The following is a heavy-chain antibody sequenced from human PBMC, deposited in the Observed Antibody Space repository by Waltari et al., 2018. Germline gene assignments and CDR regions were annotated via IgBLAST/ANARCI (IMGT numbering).Heavy chain of an antibody. CDR3: ARQALGYSGYVFDY. D-gene: IGHD5-12*01. Sequence: EVQLVESGGGLVQPGRSLRLSCAASGFTFDDYAMHWVRQAPGKGLEWMWIIYPGHSDTRYSPSFQGQVTISADKSISTAYLQWSSLKASDTAMYYCARQALGYSGYVFDYLGQGTLVTVSS. CDR1: GFTFDDYA. V-gene: IGHV5-51*01. J-gene: IGHJ4*02. CDR2: IYPGHSDT.